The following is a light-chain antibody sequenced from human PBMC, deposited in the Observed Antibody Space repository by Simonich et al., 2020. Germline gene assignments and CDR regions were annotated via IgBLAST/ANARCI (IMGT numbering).Light chain of an antibody. CDR2: WAS. CDR3: QQYYSTPLT. J-gene: IGKJ4*01. CDR1: QSVLYSSNNKNY. Sequence: DIVMTQSPDSLAVSLGERATINCKSSQSVLYSSNNKNYLDWYQQKQGQPPKLLIYWASTRESGVPDRFSCSGSGTDFTLTISSLQAEDVAVYYCQQYYSTPLTFGGGTKVEIK. V-gene: IGKV4-1*01.